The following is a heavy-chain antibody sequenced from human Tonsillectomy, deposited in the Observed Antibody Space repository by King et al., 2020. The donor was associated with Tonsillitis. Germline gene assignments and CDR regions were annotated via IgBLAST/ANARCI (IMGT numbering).Heavy chain of an antibody. CDR2: IWYDGSNK. V-gene: IGHV3-33*01. CDR1: GFTFSSYG. J-gene: IGHJ5*02. CDR3: ARAIRYSSSWYPNWFDP. D-gene: IGHD6-13*01. Sequence: VQLVESGGGVVQPGRSLRLSCAASGFTFSSYGMHWVRQAPGKGLEGVAVIWYDGSNKYYEDSVKGRFTISRDNSKNTLYLQMNSLRAEDTAVYYCARAIRYSSSWYPNWFDPWGQGTLVTVSS.